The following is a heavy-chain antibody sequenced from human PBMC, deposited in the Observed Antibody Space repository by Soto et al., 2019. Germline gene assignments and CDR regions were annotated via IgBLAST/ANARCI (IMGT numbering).Heavy chain of an antibody. Sequence: GGSLRLSCAASGFTFSSYGMHWVRQAPGKGLEWVAFISYDGSNKYYAVSVKGRFTISRDNSKNTLYLQMNSLRAEDTAVYYCAKDGGYSGLLTDDYYYYYGMDVWGQGTTVTVSS. CDR1: GFTFSSYG. J-gene: IGHJ6*02. CDR3: AKDGGYSGLLTDDYYYYYGMDV. V-gene: IGHV3-30*18. CDR2: ISYDGSNK. D-gene: IGHD5-12*01.